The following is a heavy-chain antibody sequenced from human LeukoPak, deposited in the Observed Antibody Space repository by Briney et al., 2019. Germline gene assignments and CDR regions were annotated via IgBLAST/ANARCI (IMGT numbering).Heavy chain of an antibody. CDR3: ARNRYCSGGNCYSLRSLDP. D-gene: IGHD2-15*01. V-gene: IGHV3-64*01. J-gene: IGHJ5*02. Sequence: GGSLRLSCAASGFTFSSYAMHWVPQAPGKGLEYVSTISSNGGSTYYANSVKGRFTISRDNSKNTLYLQMDSLRAEDMAVYYCARNRYCSGGNCYSLRSLDPWGQGTLVTVSS. CDR2: ISSNGGST. CDR1: GFTFSSYA.